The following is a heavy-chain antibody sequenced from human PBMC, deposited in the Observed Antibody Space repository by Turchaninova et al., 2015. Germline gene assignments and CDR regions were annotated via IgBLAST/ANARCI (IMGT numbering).Heavy chain of an antibody. J-gene: IGHJ4*02. V-gene: IGHV4-31*03. CDR2: IYSFGDT. Sequence: QVQPQVSGPGLVKHSQTPSLPCSISSVSIRSSSCVWGWFRQQPGKGLEWIVYIYSFGDTSYNPSLKSRVAMSIDRSKNYFSLQLRSVTAADTAVYFCARTGRYTYGDFDSWGQGTLVTVSS. CDR1: SVSIRSSSCV. CDR3: ARTGRYTYGDFDS. D-gene: IGHD5-18*01.